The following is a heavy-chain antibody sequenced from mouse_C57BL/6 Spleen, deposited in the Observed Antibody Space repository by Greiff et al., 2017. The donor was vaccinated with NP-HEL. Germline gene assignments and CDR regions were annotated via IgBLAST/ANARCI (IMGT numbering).Heavy chain of an antibody. J-gene: IGHJ1*03. V-gene: IGHV5-17*01. CDR1: GFTFSDYG. D-gene: IGHD2-5*01. Sequence: EVQVVESGGGLVKPGGSLKLSCAASGFTFSDYGMHWVRQAPEKGLEWVAYISSGSSNNYYADTVKGRVTISRDNAKNTLFLQMTSLRSEDTAMYYCGRGYSNDWYFDVWGTGTTVTVSS. CDR3: GRGYSNDWYFDV. CDR2: ISSGSSNN.